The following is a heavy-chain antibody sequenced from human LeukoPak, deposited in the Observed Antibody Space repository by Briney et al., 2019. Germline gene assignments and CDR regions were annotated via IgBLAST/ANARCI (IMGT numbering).Heavy chain of an antibody. CDR1: GGSITISDYY. D-gene: IGHD6-19*01. J-gene: IGHJ4*02. Sequence: PSETLSLTCVVSGGSITISDYYWDWIRQSPGEGLEWIGNIYYTGSTYYNPSLKSRLTISVDTSTNHFSLKLSSVTAADTAVYYCARHSGWYRFDYWGQGTLVTVSS. V-gene: IGHV4-39*01. CDR3: ARHSGWYRFDY. CDR2: IYYTGST.